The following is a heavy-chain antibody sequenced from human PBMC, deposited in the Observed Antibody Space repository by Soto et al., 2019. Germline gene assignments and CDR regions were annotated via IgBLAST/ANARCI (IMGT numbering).Heavy chain of an antibody. CDR1: GFTFSSYG. CDR2: IWYDGSNK. D-gene: IGHD2-15*01. J-gene: IGHJ4*02. V-gene: IGHV3-33*01. Sequence: QVQLVESGGGVVQPGRSLRLSCAASGFTFSSYGMHWVRQAPGKGLEWVAVIWYDGSNKYYADSVKGRFTISRDNSKNTLYLQMNSLRAEDTAVYYCARSRGSYCSGGSCSPGLWYWGQGTLVTVSS. CDR3: ARSRGSYCSGGSCSPGLWY.